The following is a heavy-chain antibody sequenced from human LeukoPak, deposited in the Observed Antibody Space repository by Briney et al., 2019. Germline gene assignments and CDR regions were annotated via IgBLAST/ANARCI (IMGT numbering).Heavy chain of an antibody. Sequence: QTGGSLRLSCAASGSIFNKYWMAWVRQAPGKGLEWVANINEDGGDRNYVDSLKGRFTISRDNAKNSLYLQMNSLRVEDTAVYYCARDAAYGYDRFDYWGQGTQVTVSS. CDR2: INEDGGDR. D-gene: IGHD5-18*01. CDR1: GSIFNKYW. J-gene: IGHJ4*02. V-gene: IGHV3-7*01. CDR3: ARDAAYGYDRFDY.